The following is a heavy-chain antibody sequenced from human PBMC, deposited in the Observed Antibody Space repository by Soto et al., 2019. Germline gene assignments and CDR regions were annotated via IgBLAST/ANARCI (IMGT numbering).Heavy chain of an antibody. CDR1: GFTVSSNY. V-gene: IGHV3-53*01. CDR3: ATDQFYGSAMSDNLYTYSYGRDV. J-gene: IGHJ6*02. CDR2: LYSDSST. Sequence: PGGSLRLSCTASGFTVSSNYMNWVRQAPGKGLEWVSCLYSDSSTYYADSVKGRFTISRDNSKNTLYLHMSSLRVADTAVYYCATDQFYGSAMSDNLYTYSYGRDVGGRGTT. D-gene: IGHD3-10*01.